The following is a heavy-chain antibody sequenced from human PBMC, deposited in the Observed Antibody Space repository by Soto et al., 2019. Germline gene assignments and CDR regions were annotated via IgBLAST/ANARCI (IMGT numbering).Heavy chain of an antibody. J-gene: IGHJ5*02. V-gene: IGHV4-31*03. Sequence: SATLSLTCTASGGSISSGGYYWSWIHQHPGKGLEWIGYIYYSGSTYYNPSLKSRVTISVDTSKNQFSLKLSSVTAADTAVYYCARDRDYSLYNWFDPWGQGTLVTVSS. D-gene: IGHD2-15*01. CDR1: GGSISSGGYY. CDR3: ARDRDYSLYNWFDP. CDR2: IYYSGST.